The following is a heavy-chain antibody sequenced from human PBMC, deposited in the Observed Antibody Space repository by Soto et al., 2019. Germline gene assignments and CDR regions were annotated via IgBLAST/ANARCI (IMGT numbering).Heavy chain of an antibody. V-gene: IGHV4-30-4*01. CDR1: GGSISSGDYY. J-gene: IGHJ4*02. CDR2: IYYSGST. CDR3: ARETYYYGSGSYYSNFGFDY. D-gene: IGHD3-10*01. Sequence: SETLSLTCTVSGGSISSGDYYWSWIRQPPGKGLEWIGYIYYSGSTYYNPSLKSRVTISVDTSKNQFSLKLSSVTAADTAVYYCARETYYYGSGSYYSNFGFDYWCQGTLVTVSS.